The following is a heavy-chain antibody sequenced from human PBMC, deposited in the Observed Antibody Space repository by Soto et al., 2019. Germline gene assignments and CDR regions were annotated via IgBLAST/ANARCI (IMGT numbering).Heavy chain of an antibody. CDR3: VGRLTSIYNYFDS. CDR1: GDSMTSSSYY. CDR2: IYYSERTSYNSGST. J-gene: IGHJ4*02. D-gene: IGHD2-8*01. Sequence: PSETLSLTCSVSGDSMTSSSYYWGWIRQPPGKGLEWIGSIYYSERTSYNSGSTYYSPSLKSRVTISGDTSKSQFSLKLSSVTAADTAIYYCVGRLTSIYNYFDSWGQGTQVTVSS. V-gene: IGHV4-39*01.